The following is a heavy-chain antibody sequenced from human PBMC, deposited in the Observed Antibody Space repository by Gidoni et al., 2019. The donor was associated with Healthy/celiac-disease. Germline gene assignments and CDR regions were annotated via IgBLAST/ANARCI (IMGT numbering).Heavy chain of an antibody. V-gene: IGHV3-21*01. CDR1: GFPFRTHS. CDR2: ISSSSSYI. J-gene: IGHJ5*02. CDR3: ATARHYDFWSGGGEFDP. Sequence: EVQLVESGGGLVKPGGSMRLSWSASGFPFRTHSMNWVRQAPGKGLAWVSSISSSSSYIYYADSVKGRFTISRDNAKNSLYLQMNSLRAEDTAVYYCATARHYDFWSGGGEFDPWGQGTLVTVSS. D-gene: IGHD3-3*01.